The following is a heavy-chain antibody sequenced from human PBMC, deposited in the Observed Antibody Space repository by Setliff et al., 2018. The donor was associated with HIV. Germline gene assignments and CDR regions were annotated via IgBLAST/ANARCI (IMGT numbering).Heavy chain of an antibody. V-gene: IGHV4-31*02. Sequence: PSETLPLTCTVSGDPIFIGGYYWSWIRQHPGGGLEWIGYIYHTGKTYYNPSLQSRIIMSLDMSQNQFSLKLSSVTAADTAVYYCAKEGNSVDNWLDPWGPGTLGTVSS. D-gene: IGHD1-26*01. CDR3: AKEGNSVDNWLDP. CDR1: GDPIFIGGYY. J-gene: IGHJ5*02. CDR2: IYHTGKT.